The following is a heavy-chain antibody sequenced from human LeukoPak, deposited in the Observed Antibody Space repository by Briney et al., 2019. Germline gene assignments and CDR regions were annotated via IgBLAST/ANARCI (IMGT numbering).Heavy chain of an antibody. CDR2: ISTYNGNT. D-gene: IGHD3-22*01. Sequence: ASVKVSCKASGYTFINFGVSWVRQAPGQGLEWMGWISTYNGNTEYAKKFQGRVTMTTDTSTSTAYMELRSLRSDDTAVYYCARDSSGYHDYWGQGTLVTVSS. CDR1: GYTFINFG. V-gene: IGHV1-18*01. CDR3: ARDSSGYHDY. J-gene: IGHJ4*02.